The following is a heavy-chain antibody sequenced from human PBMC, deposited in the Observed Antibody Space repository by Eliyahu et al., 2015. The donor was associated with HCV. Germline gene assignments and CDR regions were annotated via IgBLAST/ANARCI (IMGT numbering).Heavy chain of an antibody. J-gene: IGHJ2*01. Sequence: EVQLAESGGGLVQSGGSLRLSCAASGFTFSSSDLHWVRQPTGKALEWVSAIGTRGDTYYPDSVKGRFTISRDNAKNSLYLQMNSLRAEDTAMYYCAREGVSSNWDNWYFDLVGPWHPGLCLL. CDR1: GFTFSSSD. CDR2: IGTRGDT. V-gene: IGHV3-13*01. CDR3: AREGVSSNWDNWYFDL. D-gene: IGHD6-13*01.